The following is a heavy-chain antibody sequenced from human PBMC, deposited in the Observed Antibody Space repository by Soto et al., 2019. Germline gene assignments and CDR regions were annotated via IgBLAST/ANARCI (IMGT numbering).Heavy chain of an antibody. J-gene: IGHJ4*02. D-gene: IGHD1-26*01. CDR1: GGSISSGGYY. Sequence: SETLSLTCTVSGGSISSGGYYWYWIRQHPGKGLEWIGYIYYSGTTYYNPSLKSRVTISVDTSKNQFSLKLSSVTAADTAVYYCARRWGPTFDYWGQGTLVTVSS. V-gene: IGHV4-31*03. CDR3: ARRWGPTFDY. CDR2: IYYSGTT.